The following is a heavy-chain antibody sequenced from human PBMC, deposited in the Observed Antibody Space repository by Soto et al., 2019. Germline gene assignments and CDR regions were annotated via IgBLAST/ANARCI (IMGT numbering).Heavy chain of an antibody. V-gene: IGHV3-48*01. Sequence: VQLVESGGGLVQPGGSLRLSCATSGFILSDCAMNWVRQAPGKGLEWVSYISSSSSVIDYADSVKGRFTVSRDNARNSLYLQMNSLRAEDTAVYYCAIDLSWGSNWYYYMHVWGKGTTVTVSS. J-gene: IGHJ6*03. CDR2: ISSSSSVI. D-gene: IGHD7-27*01. CDR3: AIDLSWGSNWYYYMHV. CDR1: GFILSDCA.